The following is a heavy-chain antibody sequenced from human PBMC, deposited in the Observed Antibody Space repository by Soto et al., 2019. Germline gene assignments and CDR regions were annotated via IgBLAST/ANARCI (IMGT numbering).Heavy chain of an antibody. D-gene: IGHD3-3*01. V-gene: IGHV5-51*01. Sequence: PGESLKISCKGSGYSFTSYWIGWVRQMPGKGLEWMGIIYPGDSDTRYSPSFQGQVTISADKSISTAYLQWSSLKASDTAMYYCARHDLDYYYYYYMDVWAKGTTVTVSS. J-gene: IGHJ6*03. CDR1: GYSFTSYW. CDR3: ARHDLDYYYYYYMDV. CDR2: IYPGDSDT.